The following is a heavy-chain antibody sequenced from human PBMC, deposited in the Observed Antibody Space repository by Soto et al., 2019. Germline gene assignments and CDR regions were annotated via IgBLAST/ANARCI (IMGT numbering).Heavy chain of an antibody. CDR3: ATGCECSGLYRPFDY. Sequence: GGSLRLSCPASGFTFSSYAMRWVRQAPGKGLEWVSAISASAVATNYADSVKGRFTISRDNSTNTLYLQINSLRAADTAVYYCATGCECSGLYRPFDYWGQGALVTVSS. V-gene: IGHV3-23*01. D-gene: IGHD2-15*01. J-gene: IGHJ4*02. CDR1: GFTFSSYA. CDR2: ISASAVAT.